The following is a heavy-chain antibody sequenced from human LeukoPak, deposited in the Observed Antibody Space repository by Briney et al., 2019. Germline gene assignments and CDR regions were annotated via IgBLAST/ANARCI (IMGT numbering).Heavy chain of an antibody. J-gene: IGHJ3*02. CDR1: GDTFTSYV. D-gene: IGHD6-19*01. Sequence: ASVKVSCKASGDTFTSYVISWGRQAPGQGGEWRGGSRAYNRNTNYAQELQGRVTMTTHTSTSTAYMELRSLRSDDTAVYYRARDITQWLIRPRAFDIWGQGTMVTVSS. V-gene: IGHV1-18*01. CDR3: ARDITQWLIRPRAFDI. CDR2: SRAYNRNT.